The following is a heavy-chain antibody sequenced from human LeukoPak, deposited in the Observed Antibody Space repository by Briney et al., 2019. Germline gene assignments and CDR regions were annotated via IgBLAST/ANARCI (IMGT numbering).Heavy chain of an antibody. CDR3: AKSRAPYCSGGSCNGMDV. CDR1: GFIFSTYC. J-gene: IGHJ6*02. Sequence: PWRSLRLSCAASGFIFSTYCMHWVRQAPGKGLEWVAFISYDGSNKYYSHSVKGRFTISRDNSNNTLYLQMNSLRAEDTAVYYCAKSRAPYCSGGSCNGMDVWGQGTTVTVSS. D-gene: IGHD2-15*01. V-gene: IGHV3-30*18. CDR2: ISYDGSNK.